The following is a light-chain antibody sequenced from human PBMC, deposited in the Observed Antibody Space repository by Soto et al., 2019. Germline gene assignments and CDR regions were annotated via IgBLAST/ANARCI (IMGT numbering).Light chain of an antibody. CDR2: DTN. J-gene: IGLJ1*01. Sequence: QAVVTQEPSLTVSPGGTVTLTCGSSTGAVTSGHYPYWFQQKPGQAPRTLIYDTNNKHSWTPARFSGSLLGGKAALTLSGAQPEDEAEYYCLLSYSGALDVFGTGTKVTVL. CDR3: LLSYSGALDV. CDR1: TGAVTSGHY. V-gene: IGLV7-46*01.